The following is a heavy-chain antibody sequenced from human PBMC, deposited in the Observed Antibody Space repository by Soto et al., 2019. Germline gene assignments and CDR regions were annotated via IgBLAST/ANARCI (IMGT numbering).Heavy chain of an antibody. CDR1: GFTFSSDW. V-gene: IGHV3-74*01. D-gene: IGHD3-3*01. J-gene: IGHJ6*02. Sequence: GGSLRLSCAASGFTFSSDWMHWGRQAPGKGLVWVSRINSDGRSTSYAESVKGRFTNSRDNAKNTLYLQMNRLRAEDTAVYYCARTFYDFWSGYYWGSYYGMDVWGQGTTVTVSS. CDR3: ARTFYDFWSGYYWGSYYGMDV. CDR2: INSDGRST.